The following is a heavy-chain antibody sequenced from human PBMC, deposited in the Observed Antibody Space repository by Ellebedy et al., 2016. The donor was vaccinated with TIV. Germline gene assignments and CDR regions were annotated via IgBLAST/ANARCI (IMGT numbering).Heavy chain of an antibody. CDR1: GGSISSSNW. CDR3: ARDKGLRFLESDAFDI. J-gene: IGHJ3*02. V-gene: IGHV4-4*02. Sequence: SETLSLXCAVSGGSISSSNWWSWVRPPPGKGLEWIGEIYHSGSTNYNPSLKSRVTISVDTSKNQFSLKLSSVTAADTAVYYCARDKGLRFLESDAFDIWGQGTMVTVSS. D-gene: IGHD3-3*01. CDR2: IYHSGST.